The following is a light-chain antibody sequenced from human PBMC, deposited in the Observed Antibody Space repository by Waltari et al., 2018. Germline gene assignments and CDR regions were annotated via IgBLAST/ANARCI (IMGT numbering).Light chain of an antibody. V-gene: IGLV6-57*03. CDR2: ADY. J-gene: IGLJ2*01. CDR1: GSIDTXX. CDR3: HSYDTNQLGV. Sequence: FMLXQPHSVSESPXKTVTVXCTRSGSIDTXXVQWYQQRPGSAPTTLIYADYQRPSRVPDRLSCSIDSTSNSASLTISGLKXEDEAYYDCHSYDTNQLGVFXGGTKLTVL.